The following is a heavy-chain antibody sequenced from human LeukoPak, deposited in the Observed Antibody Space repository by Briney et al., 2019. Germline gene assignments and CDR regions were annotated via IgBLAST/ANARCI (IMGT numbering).Heavy chain of an antibody. CDR3: ARKGASGWTPFLDY. J-gene: IGHJ4*02. CDR1: GFTFSNFG. Sequence: GGSLRLSCAASGFTFSNFGMHWVRQAPGKGLEWVAVVWYEGSEEHYAESVKGRFTISRDNSKNPVDLQMNSLRAEDTAVYYCARKGASGWTPFLDYWGQGTLVTVSS. V-gene: IGHV3-33*01. CDR2: VWYEGSEE. D-gene: IGHD6-19*01.